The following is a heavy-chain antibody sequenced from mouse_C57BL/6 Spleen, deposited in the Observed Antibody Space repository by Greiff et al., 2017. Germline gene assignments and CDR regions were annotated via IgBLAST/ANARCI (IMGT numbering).Heavy chain of an antibody. CDR1: GFTFSSYA. D-gene: IGHD2-5*01. J-gene: IGHJ4*01. V-gene: IGHV5-9-1*02. Sequence: EVHLVESGEGLVKPGGSLKLSCAASGFTFSSYAMSWVRQTPEKRLEWVAYISSGGDYIYYADTVKGRFTISRDNARNTLYLQMSSLKSEDTAMYYCTRDRSNHAMDYWGQGTSVTVSS. CDR3: TRDRSNHAMDY. CDR2: ISSGGDYI.